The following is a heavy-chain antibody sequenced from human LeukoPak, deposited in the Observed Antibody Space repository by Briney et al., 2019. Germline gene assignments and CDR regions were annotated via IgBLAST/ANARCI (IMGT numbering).Heavy chain of an antibody. CDR2: ISAYNGNT. D-gene: IGHD6-13*01. J-gene: IGHJ3*02. CDR1: GYTFTSYG. CDR3: ARLVRQGIADDAFDI. V-gene: IGHV1-18*01. Sequence: ASVKVSCKASGYTFTSYGISWVRQAPGQGLEWMGWISAYNGNTNYAQRLQGRVTITTDESTSTAYMELSSLRSEDTAVYYCARLVRQGIADDAFDIWGQGTMVTVSS.